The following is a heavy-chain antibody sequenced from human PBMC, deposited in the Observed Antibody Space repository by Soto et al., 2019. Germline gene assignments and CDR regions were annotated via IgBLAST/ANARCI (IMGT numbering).Heavy chain of an antibody. CDR1: GFTFSSYA. V-gene: IGHV3-23*01. Sequence: PGGSLRLSCAASGFTFSSYAMSWVRRAPGKGLEWVSAISGSGGSTYYADSVKGRFTISRDNSKNTLYLQMNSLRAEDTAVYYCANSNSYVDTAMVSDYWGQGTLVTVSS. CDR2: ISGSGGST. CDR3: ANSNSYVDTAMVSDY. J-gene: IGHJ4*02. D-gene: IGHD5-18*01.